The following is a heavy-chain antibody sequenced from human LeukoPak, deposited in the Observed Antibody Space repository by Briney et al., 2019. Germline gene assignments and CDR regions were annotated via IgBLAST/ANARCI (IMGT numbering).Heavy chain of an antibody. Sequence: GASVKVSCKASGYTFTSYAMHWVRQAPGQRLEWMGWINAGNGNTKYSQEFQGRVTITRDTSASTAYMELSSLRSEDMAVYYCARDFVGYNWNYGDDAFDIWGQGTMVTVSS. CDR2: INAGNGNT. CDR3: ARDFVGYNWNYGDDAFDI. J-gene: IGHJ3*02. D-gene: IGHD1-7*01. V-gene: IGHV1-3*03. CDR1: GYTFTSYA.